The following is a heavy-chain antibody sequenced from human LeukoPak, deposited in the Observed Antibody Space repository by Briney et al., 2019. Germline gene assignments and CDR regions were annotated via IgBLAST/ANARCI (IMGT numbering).Heavy chain of an antibody. CDR1: GFTFSNYA. V-gene: IGHV3-23*01. D-gene: IGHD1-26*01. Sequence: GGSLRLSCAASGFTFSNYAMNWVRQAPGKGLEWVSLISGSTGSTYYADSVKGRFSISRDNSKNTVYLQMNSLRVEDTAVHYCAKGPVSAIVRATTLDYWGQGTLVTVSS. J-gene: IGHJ4*02. CDR2: ISGSTGST. CDR3: AKGPVSAIVRATTLDY.